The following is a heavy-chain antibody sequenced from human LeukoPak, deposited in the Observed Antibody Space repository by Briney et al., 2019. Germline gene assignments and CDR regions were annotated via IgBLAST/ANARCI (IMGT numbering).Heavy chain of an antibody. V-gene: IGHV1-69*04. Sequence: SVKVSCKASGGTFSSYAISWVRQAPGQGLEWMGRIIPILGIANYAQKFQGRVTITADKSTSTAYMELSSLRSEDTAVYYCARGSSRVEYYYYGMDVWGQGTTVTVSS. J-gene: IGHJ6*02. CDR2: IIPILGIA. CDR3: ARGSSRVEYYYYGMDV. CDR1: GGTFSSYA. D-gene: IGHD3-10*01.